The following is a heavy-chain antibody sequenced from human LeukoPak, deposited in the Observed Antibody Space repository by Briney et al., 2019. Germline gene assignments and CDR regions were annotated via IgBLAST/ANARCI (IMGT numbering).Heavy chain of an antibody. CDR3: ARDRWGSTSSESRTDYYYYYMDV. V-gene: IGHV4-4*07. CDR2: IYASGST. CDR1: GASISTYY. J-gene: IGHJ6*03. D-gene: IGHD6-6*01. Sequence: SETLSLTCTVSGASISTYYWSWIRQPAGKGLEWIGHIYASGSTNYNPSLKSRVTMSVDTSKSQFSLKLRSVTAADTAVYYCARDRWGSTSSESRTDYYYYYMDVWGKGTTVTVSS.